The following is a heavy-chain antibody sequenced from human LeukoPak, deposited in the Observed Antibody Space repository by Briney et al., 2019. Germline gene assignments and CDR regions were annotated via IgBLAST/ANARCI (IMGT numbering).Heavy chain of an antibody. D-gene: IGHD3-22*01. V-gene: IGHV5-51*01. J-gene: IGHJ5*02. CDR2: IYPGDSDT. Sequence: GESLKISCKGSGYSFTNYWIGWVRQMPGKGLEWMGIIYPGDSDTRYSPSFQGQVTISADKSISTAYLQWSSLKASDTAMYYCARRSAGPEAYYYDSSGYCGWFDPWGQGTLVTVSS. CDR3: ARRSAGPEAYYYDSSGYCGWFDP. CDR1: GYSFTNYW.